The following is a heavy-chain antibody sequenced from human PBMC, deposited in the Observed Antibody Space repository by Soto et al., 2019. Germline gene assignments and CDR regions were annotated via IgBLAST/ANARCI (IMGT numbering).Heavy chain of an antibody. V-gene: IGHV3-74*01. J-gene: IGHJ4*02. Sequence: EVQLVESGGGLVQTGGSLRLSCAASGFTFSSYWMHWVRQAPGKGLVWVSRINSDGSSTSYADSVKGRFNISRDNAKNTLYLQMNSLRAEDTAVYYCVRTSLVVAAATREDYWGQGTLVTVSS. CDR3: VRTSLVVAAATREDY. D-gene: IGHD2-15*01. CDR1: GFTFSSYW. CDR2: INSDGSST.